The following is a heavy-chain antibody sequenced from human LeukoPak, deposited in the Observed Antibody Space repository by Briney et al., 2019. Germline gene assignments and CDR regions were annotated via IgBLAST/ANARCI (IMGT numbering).Heavy chain of an antibody. V-gene: IGHV4-4*07. J-gene: IGHJ4*02. CDR3: ARVGAALSFDY. CDR1: GGSISNYY. D-gene: IGHD6-6*01. CDR2: IYSSGST. Sequence: SETLSLTCTVSGGSISNYYWSWIRQPAGKGLEWIGRIYSSGSTNYNPSLKSRVTMSVDSSKNHFSLKLSSVTAADTAVYYCARVGAALSFDYWDQGTLVTVSS.